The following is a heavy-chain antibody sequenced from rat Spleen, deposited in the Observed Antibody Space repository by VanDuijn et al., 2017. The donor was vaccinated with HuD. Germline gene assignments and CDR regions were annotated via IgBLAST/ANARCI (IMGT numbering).Heavy chain of an antibody. CDR2: INKDSRTI. CDR3: ASMYTTDYWGTQDY. D-gene: IGHD1-6*01. J-gene: IGHJ2*01. V-gene: IGHV4-2*01. CDR1: GFNFNDYW. Sequence: EVKLVESGGGLVQPGRSLKLSCAASGFNFNDYWMGWVRQAPGKGLEWIGEINKDSRTIKYNPSLKEKFTLSRDNAQNTLYLQMSKVGSEDTAVYYCASMYTTDYWGTQDYWGQGVMVTVSS.